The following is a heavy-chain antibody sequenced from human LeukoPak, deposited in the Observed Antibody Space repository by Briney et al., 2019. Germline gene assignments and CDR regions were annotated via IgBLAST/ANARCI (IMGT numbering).Heavy chain of an antibody. CDR1: GFTFSSYE. Sequence: GGSLRLSCAASGFTFSSYEMNWVRQAPGKGLEWVAFIRNDGSDKYYAVSVKGRFTISRDNSKNTLYLQMNSLRAEDTAVYYCATLPNYSYGHPYYFDSWGQGTLVTVSS. CDR2: IRNDGSDK. CDR3: ATLPNYSYGHPYYFDS. V-gene: IGHV3-30*02. D-gene: IGHD5-18*01. J-gene: IGHJ4*02.